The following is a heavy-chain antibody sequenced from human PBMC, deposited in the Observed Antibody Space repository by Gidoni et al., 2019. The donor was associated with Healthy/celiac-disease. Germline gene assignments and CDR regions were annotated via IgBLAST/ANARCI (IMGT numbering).Heavy chain of an antibody. Sequence: EVQLVESGGGLVQPGGSLRLSCAASGFTFSRYTMTWVRPAPGKGLEWVSYISSSSSTIYYADSVKGRFTISRDNAKNSLYLQMNSLRDEDTAVYYCARDICSSTSCYTEPHYYYYYGMDVWGQGTTVTVSS. D-gene: IGHD2-2*02. CDR2: ISSSSSTI. V-gene: IGHV3-48*02. CDR1: GFTFSRYT. CDR3: ARDICSSTSCYTEPHYYYYYGMDV. J-gene: IGHJ6*02.